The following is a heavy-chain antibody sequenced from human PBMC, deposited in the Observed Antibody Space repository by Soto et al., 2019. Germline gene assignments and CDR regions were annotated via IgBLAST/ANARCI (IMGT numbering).Heavy chain of an antibody. CDR1: GFTVSSNY. Sequence: GGSLRLSCAASGFTVSSNYMSWVRQAPGKGLEWVSVIYSGGSTYYADSVKGRFTISRDNSKNTLYLQMNSLRAEDTAVYYCARDRRDYDFWSGYYYYFRFDGMDVWGQGTTVTVS. CDR2: IYSGGST. J-gene: IGHJ6*02. D-gene: IGHD3-3*01. CDR3: ARDRRDYDFWSGYYYYFRFDGMDV. V-gene: IGHV3-53*01.